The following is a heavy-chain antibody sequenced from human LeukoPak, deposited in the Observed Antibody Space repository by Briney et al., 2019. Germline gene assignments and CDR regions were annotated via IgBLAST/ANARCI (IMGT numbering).Heavy chain of an antibody. V-gene: IGHV3-30*04. Sequence: GGSLRLSCAASGFTFSSYAMHWVRQAPGKGLEWVAVISYDGSNKYYADSVKGRFTISRDNSKNTLYLQMNSLRAEDTAVYYCARDKGYSGSYHNYWGQGTLVTVSS. CDR1: GFTFSSYA. D-gene: IGHD1-26*01. J-gene: IGHJ4*02. CDR3: ARDKGYSGSYHNY. CDR2: ISYDGSNK.